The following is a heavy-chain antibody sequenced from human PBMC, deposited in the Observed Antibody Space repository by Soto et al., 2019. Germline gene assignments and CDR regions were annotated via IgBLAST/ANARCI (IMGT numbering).Heavy chain of an antibody. Sequence: PGESLKISCKGSGYSFTSYWIGWVLQMPGKGLEWMGIIYPGDSDTRYSPSFQGQVTISADKSISTAYLQWSSLKASDTAMYYCARRIAMVRGVSKSSYYYYGMDVWGQGTTVTVSS. D-gene: IGHD3-10*01. J-gene: IGHJ6*02. CDR2: IYPGDSDT. V-gene: IGHV5-51*01. CDR1: GYSFTSYW. CDR3: ARRIAMVRGVSKSSYYYYGMDV.